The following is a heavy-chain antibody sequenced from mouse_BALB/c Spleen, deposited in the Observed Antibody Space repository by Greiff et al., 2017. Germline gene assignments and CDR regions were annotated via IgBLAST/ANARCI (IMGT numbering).Heavy chain of an antibody. CDR1: GFTFSSYT. V-gene: IGHV5-12-2*01. CDR3: ASHGSSYDWFAY. D-gene: IGHD1-1*01. CDR2: ISNGGGST. Sequence: EVQVVESGGGLVQPGGSLKLSCAASGFTFSSYTMSWVRQTPEKRLEWVAYISNGGGSTYYPDTVKGRFTISRDNAKNTLYLQMSSLKSEDTAMYYCASHGSSYDWFAYWGQGTLVTVSA. J-gene: IGHJ3*01.